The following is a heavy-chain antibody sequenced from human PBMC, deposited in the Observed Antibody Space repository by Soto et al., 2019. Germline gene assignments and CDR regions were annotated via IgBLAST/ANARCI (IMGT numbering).Heavy chain of an antibody. J-gene: IGHJ4*02. CDR3: ETGARYCSGGSCYPDD. CDR1: GGTFGSNV. Sequence: QVQLMQSGAEVKKPGSSVKVSCKSSGGTFGSNVISWVRQAPGQGLEWMGEIMPIFGAANKPQKFQGRLMITADTSTTTVYMELSSLGSEDTAVYFCETGARYCSGGSCYPDDWGQGTLVTVSS. CDR2: IMPIFGAA. D-gene: IGHD2-15*01. V-gene: IGHV1-69*06.